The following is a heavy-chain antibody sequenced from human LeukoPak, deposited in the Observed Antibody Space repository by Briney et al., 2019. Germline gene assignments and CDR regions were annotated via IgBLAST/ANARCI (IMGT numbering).Heavy chain of an antibody. CDR1: GGSISIYY. J-gene: IGHJ3*02. CDR3: ARDGVYSMGAFDI. CDR2: IYTSGST. D-gene: IGHD2-8*01. V-gene: IGHV4-4*07. Sequence: PETLSLTCTVSGGSISIYYWSWIRQPAGKGLEWIGRIYTSGSTNYNPSLKSRVTMSVDTSKNQFSLKLSSVTAADTAVYCCARDGVYSMGAFDIWGQGTMVTVSS.